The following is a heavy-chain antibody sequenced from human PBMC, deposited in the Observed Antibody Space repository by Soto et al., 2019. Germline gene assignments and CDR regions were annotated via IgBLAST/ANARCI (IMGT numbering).Heavy chain of an antibody. CDR2: IDPSDSYT. Sequence: GESLKISCKASGYNFISYWINWVRQKPGKGLEWMGRIDPSDSYTNYSPSFQGHVTISADKSISTAYLQWSSLKASDTAMYYCKKKGGHQPIDGWGQGTPVTVSS. D-gene: IGHD2-2*01. CDR3: KKKGGHQPIDG. J-gene: IGHJ4*02. CDR1: GYNFISYW. V-gene: IGHV5-10-1*01.